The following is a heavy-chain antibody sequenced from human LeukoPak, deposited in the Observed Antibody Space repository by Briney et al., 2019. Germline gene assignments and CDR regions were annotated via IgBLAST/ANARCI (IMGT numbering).Heavy chain of an antibody. D-gene: IGHD2-2*01. CDR2: IIPIFGTA. Sequence: SVKVSCKASGGTFSSYAISWVRQAPGQGLEWMGGIIPIFGTANYAQKFQGRVTITTDESTSTAYMELSSLRSEDTAVYYCASGGEDIVVVPAAIGYYYYGMDVWGQGTTVTVSS. V-gene: IGHV1-69*05. J-gene: IGHJ6*02. CDR1: GGTFSSYA. CDR3: ASGGEDIVVVPAAIGYYYYGMDV.